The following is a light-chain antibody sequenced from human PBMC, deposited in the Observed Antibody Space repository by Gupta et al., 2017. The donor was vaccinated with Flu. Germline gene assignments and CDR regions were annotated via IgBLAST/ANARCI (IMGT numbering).Light chain of an antibody. Sequence: GDRVTITCRASQSISNWLAWYQQKPGKAPTLLIYKGSVIESGVPSRCSGSGSGTEFTLTITTLQPEDFAIYYCQQYSTDSWTFGQGTKVEI. V-gene: IGKV1-5*03. J-gene: IGKJ1*01. CDR3: QQYSTDSWT. CDR2: KGS. CDR1: QSISNW.